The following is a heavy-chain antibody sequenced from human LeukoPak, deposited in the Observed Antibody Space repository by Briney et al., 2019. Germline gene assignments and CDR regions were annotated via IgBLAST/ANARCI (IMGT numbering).Heavy chain of an antibody. D-gene: IGHD2-8*01. V-gene: IGHV1-2*06. CDR3: ARDSGDDNGAPY. CDR2: INPNSGGT. J-gene: IGHJ4*02. CDR1: GYTFTGYY. Sequence: GASVKVSCKASGYTFTGYYMHWVRQAPGQGLEWMGRINPNSGGTNYAQKFQGRVTMTRDTSTSTVYMELSSLRSEDAAVYYCARDSGDDNGAPYWGQGALVTVSS.